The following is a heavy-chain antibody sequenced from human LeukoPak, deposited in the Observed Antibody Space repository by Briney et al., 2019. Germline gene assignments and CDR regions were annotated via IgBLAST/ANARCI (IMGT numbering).Heavy chain of an antibody. J-gene: IGHJ5*02. CDR3: ARKEGGQLVNTRRWFDP. CDR2: INHSGST. V-gene: IGHV4-34*01. Sequence: ASETLSLTCAVYNGSFSGYYWSWIRQPPGKGLEWIGEINHSGSTHYNPSLKSRVTISVGTSKKQFSLKVRSVTAADTAVYYCARKEGGQLVNTRRWFDPWGQGTLVTVSS. D-gene: IGHD6-13*01. CDR1: NGSFSGYY.